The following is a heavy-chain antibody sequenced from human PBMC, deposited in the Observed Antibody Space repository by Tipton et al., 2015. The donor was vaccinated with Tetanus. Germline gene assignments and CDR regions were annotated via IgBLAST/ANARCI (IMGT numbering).Heavy chain of an antibody. CDR1: GGSITRYY. J-gene: IGHJ5*02. D-gene: IGHD1-26*01. CDR3: ARDHRLSASYAGWFDP. V-gene: IGHV4-59*01. Sequence: TLSLTCTVSGGSITRYYWSWIRQTQEKGLEWIGNVYSSGSAYYNPSLKGRATISVDTSTTQFSLRLNSVTAADTAIYYCARDHRLSASYAGWFDPWGQGALVTVSS. CDR2: VYSSGSA.